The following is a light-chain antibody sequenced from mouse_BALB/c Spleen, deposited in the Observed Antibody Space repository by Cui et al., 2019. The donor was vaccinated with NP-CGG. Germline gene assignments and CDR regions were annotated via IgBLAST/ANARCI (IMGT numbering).Light chain of an antibody. CDR3: ALWYSNHWV. J-gene: IGLJ1*01. V-gene: IGLV1*01. Sequence: QAVVTQESALTTSPGETVKLTCRSSTGAVTTSNYANCVQEKPDHLFTGLIGGTNNRTPGVPARFSGSLIGDKAALTITGAQTEDEAIYFCALWYSNHWVFGGGTKLTVL. CDR2: GTN. CDR1: TGAVTTSNY.